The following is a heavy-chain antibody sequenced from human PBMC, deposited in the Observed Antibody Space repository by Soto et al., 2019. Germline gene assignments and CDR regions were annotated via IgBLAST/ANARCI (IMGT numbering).Heavy chain of an antibody. V-gene: IGHV3-23*01. CDR2: IDSDGRT. CDR3: AKEGYESGFL. Sequence: PGGSMRLSCAVSGFTLSTHASIWVRQGPGKGLEWLSGIDSDGRTFHADSVKGRFTISRDNSKNALYLQMNSLRAEDTAVYYCAKEGYESGFLWGQGTPVTVSS. J-gene: IGHJ4*02. CDR1: GFTLSTHA. D-gene: IGHD3-10*01.